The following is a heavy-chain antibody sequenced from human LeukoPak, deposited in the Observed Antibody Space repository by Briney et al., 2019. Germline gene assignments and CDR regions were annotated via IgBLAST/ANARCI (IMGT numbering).Heavy chain of an antibody. D-gene: IGHD1-7*01. CDR3: ARISSDNWNLEDHYYYMDV. J-gene: IGHJ6*03. V-gene: IGHV1-69*05. Sequence: GASVKVSCKASGGTFSSYAISWVRQAPGQGLEWMGRIIAIFGTANYAQKFQGRVTITTDESTSTAYMELSSLRSEDTAVYYSARISSDNWNLEDHYYYMDVWGKGTTVTVFS. CDR2: IIAIFGTA. CDR1: GGTFSSYA.